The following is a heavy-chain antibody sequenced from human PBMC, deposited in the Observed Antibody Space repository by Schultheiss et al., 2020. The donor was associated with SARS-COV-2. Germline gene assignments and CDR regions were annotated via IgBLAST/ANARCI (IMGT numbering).Heavy chain of an antibody. CDR1: GGSFSGYY. Sequence: SETLSLTCAVYGGSFSGYYWSWIRQPPGKGLEWIGYIYYSGSTNYNPSLKSRVTISVDTSKNQFSLKLSSVTAADTAVYYCARRIGVLLWFGELLTSRTEHNRFDPWGQGTLVTVSS. CDR3: ARRIGVLLWFGELLTSRTEHNRFDP. CDR2: IYYSGST. V-gene: IGHV4-59*08. J-gene: IGHJ5*02. D-gene: IGHD3-10*01.